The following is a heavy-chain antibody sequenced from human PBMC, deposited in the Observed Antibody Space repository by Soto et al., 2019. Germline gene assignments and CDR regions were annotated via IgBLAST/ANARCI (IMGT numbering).Heavy chain of an antibody. J-gene: IGHJ6*02. CDR1: GGSISSYY. CDR2: IHYSGST. CDR3: AREGVRGMDV. Sequence: SETLSLTCTVSGGSISSYYWSWIRQPPGKGLEWIGYIHYSGSTNYNPSLKSRVTISVDTSKNQFSLKLSSVTAADTAVYYCAREGVRGMDVWGQGTTVTVSS. D-gene: IGHD3-16*01. V-gene: IGHV4-59*01.